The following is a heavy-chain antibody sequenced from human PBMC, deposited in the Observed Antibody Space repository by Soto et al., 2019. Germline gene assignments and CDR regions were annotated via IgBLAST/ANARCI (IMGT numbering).Heavy chain of an antibody. CDR1: GGSISSVYDC. CDR3: ARGPSGDKVDF. V-gene: IGHV4-30-4*01. Sequence: QVQLQESGPILVKPSQTLSLTCTVSGGSISSVYDCWSWIRQSPDKGLEWIGHIYNGGSTYNNPSPTSRVTISVDTSKNQCSLQLRSVPAADTAVYYCARGPSGDKVDFWGQGTLVTVSS. J-gene: IGHJ4*02. D-gene: IGHD7-27*01. CDR2: IYNGGST.